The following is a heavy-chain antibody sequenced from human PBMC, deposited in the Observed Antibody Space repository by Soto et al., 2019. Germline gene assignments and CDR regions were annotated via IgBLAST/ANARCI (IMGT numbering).Heavy chain of an antibody. Sequence: PGESLNISCKGSGYNFSNYWITWVRQMPGKGLEWMGRIDPTDSYTKYSPSFQGHVTISADKSISTAYLQWSSVKASDTAMYYCARHAGLEASDSYYYYGMDVWGHGTPV. D-gene: IGHD6-6*01. V-gene: IGHV5-10-1*01. CDR3: ARHAGLEASDSYYYYGMDV. CDR1: GYNFSNYW. CDR2: IDPTDSYT. J-gene: IGHJ6*02.